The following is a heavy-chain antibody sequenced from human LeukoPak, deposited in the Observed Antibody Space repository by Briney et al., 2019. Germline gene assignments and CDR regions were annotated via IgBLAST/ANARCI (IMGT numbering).Heavy chain of an antibody. CDR1: GFTFSSYA. J-gene: IGHJ4*02. CDR2: ISYDGSNK. CDR3: ARDSKLLLDY. V-gene: IGHV3-30-3*01. D-gene: IGHD1-26*01. Sequence: PGGSLRLSCAASGFTFSSYAMHWVRQASGKGLEWVAVISYDGSNKYYADSVKGRFTISRDNSKNTLYLQMNSLRAEDTAVYYCARDSKLLLDYWGLGTLVTVSS.